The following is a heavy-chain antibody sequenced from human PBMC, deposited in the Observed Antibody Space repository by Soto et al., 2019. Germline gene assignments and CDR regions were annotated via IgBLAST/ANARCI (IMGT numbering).Heavy chain of an antibody. CDR2: ISGSGGST. D-gene: IGHD3-16*02. CDR1: GFTFSSYA. Sequence: GGSLRLSCAASGFTFSSYAMSWVRQAPGKGLEWVSAISGSGGSTYYADSVKGRFTISRDNSKNTLYLQMNSLRAEDTAVYYCAKDHPDPEYVYIWGSYRYSSTYFDYGGQGTLVTVSS. V-gene: IGHV3-23*01. J-gene: IGHJ4*02. CDR3: AKDHPDPEYVYIWGSYRYSSTYFDY.